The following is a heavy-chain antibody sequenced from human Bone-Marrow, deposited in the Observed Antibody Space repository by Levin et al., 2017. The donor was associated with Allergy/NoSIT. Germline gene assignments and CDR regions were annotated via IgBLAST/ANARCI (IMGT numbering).Heavy chain of an antibody. CDR3: ARGYYGAGTSTSVGYYYFYMDV. Sequence: PSETLSLTCAVSGGSISSGGYSWNWIRQPPGKGLEWIGYIYPSGGTYYNASLKSRVTMSVDRSKNQISLRLTPVTAADTAVYYCARGYYGAGTSTSVGYYYFYMDVWGKGTTVTVSS. V-gene: IGHV4-30-2*01. J-gene: IGHJ6*03. CDR1: GGSISSGGYS. D-gene: IGHD3-10*01. CDR2: IYPSGGT.